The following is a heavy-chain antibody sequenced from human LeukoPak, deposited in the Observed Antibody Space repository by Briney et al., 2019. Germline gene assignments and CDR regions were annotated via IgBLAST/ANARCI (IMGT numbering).Heavy chain of an antibody. D-gene: IGHD3-9*01. CDR1: GYSISSSSYY. J-gene: IGHJ5*02. CDR2: IYYSGST. V-gene: IGHV4-39*01. Sequence: GSLRLSCTVSGYSISSSSYYWGWIRQPPGTGLEWIGSIYYSGSTYYNPSLKSRVTISVDTSKNQFSLKLSSVTAADTAVYYCARGKGLRYFDWFGKENWFDPWGQGTLVTVSS. CDR3: ARGKGLRYFDWFGKENWFDP.